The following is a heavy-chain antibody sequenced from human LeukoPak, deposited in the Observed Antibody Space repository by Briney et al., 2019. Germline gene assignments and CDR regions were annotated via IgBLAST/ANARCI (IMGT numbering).Heavy chain of an antibody. Sequence: PGGSLRLSCAASGFAFSSYEMNWVRQAPGKGLEWISYISSSGSTIYYADSVKGRFTISRDNAKNSLYLQMNSLRAEDTAVYYCARAGEGYGLVGYYYYMDVWGKGTTVTVSS. J-gene: IGHJ6*03. V-gene: IGHV3-48*03. CDR1: GFAFSSYE. CDR2: ISSSGSTI. D-gene: IGHD5-18*01. CDR3: ARAGEGYGLVGYYYYMDV.